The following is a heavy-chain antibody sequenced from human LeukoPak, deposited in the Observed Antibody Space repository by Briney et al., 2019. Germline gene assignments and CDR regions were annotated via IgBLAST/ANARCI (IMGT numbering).Heavy chain of an antibody. Sequence: GGSLRLSCAASGFTFSSYAMSWVRQAPGKGLEWVANIKQDGSAKYYVDSVKGRFTISRDNAKNSLYLQMNSLRAEDTAVYYCARDSVGPYYDFWSGPWGQGTLVTVSS. D-gene: IGHD3-3*01. J-gene: IGHJ5*02. CDR2: IKQDGSAK. CDR3: ARDSVGPYYDFWSGP. V-gene: IGHV3-7*01. CDR1: GFTFSSYA.